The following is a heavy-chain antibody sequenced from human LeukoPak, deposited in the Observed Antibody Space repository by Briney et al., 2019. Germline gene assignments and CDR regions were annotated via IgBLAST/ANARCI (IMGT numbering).Heavy chain of an antibody. D-gene: IGHD3-10*01. J-gene: IGHJ4*02. CDR2: ISSSSSTI. CDR3: ARDRWFGDPTGFDY. Sequence: PGGSLRLSCAASGFTFSSYSMNWVRQAPGKGLEWVSYISSSSSTIYYADSVKGRFTISRDNAKNSLYLQMNSLRAEDTAVYYCARDRWFGDPTGFDYWGQGTLVTVSS. V-gene: IGHV3-48*04. CDR1: GFTFSSYS.